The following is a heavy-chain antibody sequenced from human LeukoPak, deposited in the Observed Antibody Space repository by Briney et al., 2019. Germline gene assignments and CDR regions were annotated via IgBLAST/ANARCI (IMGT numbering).Heavy chain of an antibody. D-gene: IGHD6-19*01. V-gene: IGHV3-9*01. CDR1: GFTFDDYA. CDR3: ARVPPQWLPNRDAFDI. J-gene: IGHJ3*02. Sequence: TGGSLRLSCAASGFTFDDYAMHWVRQAPGKGLEWVSGISWNSGSIGYADSVKGRFTISRDNAKNSLYLQMNSLRAEDTAVYYCARVPPQWLPNRDAFDIWGQGTMVTVSS. CDR2: ISWNSGSI.